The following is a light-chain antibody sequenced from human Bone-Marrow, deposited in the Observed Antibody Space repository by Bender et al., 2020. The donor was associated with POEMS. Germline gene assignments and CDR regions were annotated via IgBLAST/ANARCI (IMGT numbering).Light chain of an antibody. Sequence: QSVLTQPPSASGTPGQRVTISCSGGSSNIGAHAVNWYQHLPGTAPKLLIYSSHRRPSEVPDRFSGSRSGTSASLAISGLQSEDGADYYCAVWDDRLTGWVFGGGTRLTVL. CDR2: SSH. J-gene: IGLJ3*02. V-gene: IGLV1-44*01. CDR3: AVWDDRLTGWV. CDR1: SSNIGAHA.